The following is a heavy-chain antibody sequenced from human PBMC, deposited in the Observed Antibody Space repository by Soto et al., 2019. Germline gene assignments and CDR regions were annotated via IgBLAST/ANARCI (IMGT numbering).Heavy chain of an antibody. Sequence: PSETLSLTCAVYGGSFSGYYWSWIRQPPGKGLEWIGEINHSGSTNYNPSLKSRVTISVDTSKNQFSLKLSSVTAADTAVYYCARPPLSRDYSYMDVWGKGTTVTVSS. CDR1: GGSFSGYY. CDR2: INHSGST. V-gene: IGHV4-34*01. CDR3: ARPPLSRDYSYMDV. J-gene: IGHJ6*03. D-gene: IGHD6-6*01.